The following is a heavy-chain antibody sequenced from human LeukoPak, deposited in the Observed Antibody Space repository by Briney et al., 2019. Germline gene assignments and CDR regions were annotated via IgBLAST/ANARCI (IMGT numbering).Heavy chain of an antibody. CDR1: SGSMNGYV. V-gene: IGHV4-59*07. D-gene: IGHD6-13*01. CDR2: IYYSGST. Sequence: PSDTLSLTCTVSSGSMNGYVWSWIRQPPGKGLEWIGYIYYSGSTNYNPSLKSRVTISVDTSKNQFSLKLSSVTAADTAVYYCARSITSSWYGDFQHWGQGTLVTVSS. J-gene: IGHJ1*01. CDR3: ARSITSSWYGDFQH.